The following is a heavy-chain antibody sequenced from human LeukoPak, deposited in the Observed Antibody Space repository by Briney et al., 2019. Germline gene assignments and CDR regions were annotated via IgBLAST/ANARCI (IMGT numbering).Heavy chain of an antibody. D-gene: IGHD3-16*01. V-gene: IGHV3-66*01. CDR2: IYSGGST. Sequence: GGSLRLSCAASGFTVSSNYMSWVRQAPGKGLEWVSVIYSGGSTYYADSVKGRFTISRDNSKNTLYLQMNSLRAEDTAVYYCARDRLYGPRAFDIWGQGTMVTVSS. J-gene: IGHJ3*02. CDR3: ARDRLYGPRAFDI. CDR1: GFTVSSNY.